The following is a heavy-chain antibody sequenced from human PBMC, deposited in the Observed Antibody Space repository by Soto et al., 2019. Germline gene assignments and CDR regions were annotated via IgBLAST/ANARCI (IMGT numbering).Heavy chain of an antibody. CDR1: GGSFSGYY. D-gene: IGHD6-19*01. CDR3: ARGASVWLVRASWFDP. V-gene: IGHV4-34*01. J-gene: IGHJ5*02. CDR2: INHSGST. Sequence: QVQLQQWGAGLLKPSETLSLTCAVYGGSFSGYYWSWIRQPPGKGLEWIGEINHSGSTNYNPSLKSRVTISVATSKNQFSLKLSSVTAADTAVYYCARGASVWLVRASWFDPWGQGTLVTVSS.